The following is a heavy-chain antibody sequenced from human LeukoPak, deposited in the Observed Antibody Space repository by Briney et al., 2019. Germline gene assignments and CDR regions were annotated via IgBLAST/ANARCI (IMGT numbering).Heavy chain of an antibody. J-gene: IGHJ6*03. Sequence: ASVKVSCKASGYTFTSYDINWVRQATGQGLEWMGWMNPNSGNTGYAQKFQGRVTMTRNTSISTAYMELSSLRSEDTAVYYCARVTRAMVRGVNYYYYYYMDVWGKGTTVTISS. CDR1: GYTFTSYD. CDR2: MNPNSGNT. V-gene: IGHV1-8*01. CDR3: ARVTRAMVRGVNYYYYYYMDV. D-gene: IGHD3-10*01.